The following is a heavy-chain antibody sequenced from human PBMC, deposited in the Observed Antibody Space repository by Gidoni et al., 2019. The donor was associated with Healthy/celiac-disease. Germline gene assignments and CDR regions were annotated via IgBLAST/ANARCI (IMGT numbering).Heavy chain of an antibody. J-gene: IGHJ4*02. V-gene: IGHV4-59*01. CDR3: ARAHGYSYGYYLDY. Sequence: QVQLQESGPGLVKPSETLSLTCTVSGGSISSYYWSWIRQPPGKGLEWIGYIYYSGSTNYNPSLKSRVTISVDTSKNQFSLKLSSVTAADTAVYYCARAHGYSYGYYLDYWGQGTLVTVSS. CDR1: GGSISSYY. CDR2: IYYSGST. D-gene: IGHD5-18*01.